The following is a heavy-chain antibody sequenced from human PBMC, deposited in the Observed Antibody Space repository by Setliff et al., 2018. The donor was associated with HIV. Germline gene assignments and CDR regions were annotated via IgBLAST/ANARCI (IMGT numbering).Heavy chain of an antibody. CDR1: GGSFSGYY. CDR2: INHSGST. D-gene: IGHD6-13*01. V-gene: IGHV4-34*01. Sequence: SETLSLTCAVYGGSFSGYYWTWIRQSPGKGLEWIGEINHSGSTSYNPSLMSRVTISVDTSKNQFSLKLSSLTSADTAVYYCARGLSSPFAAGLWGQGTLVTVSS. CDR3: ARGLSSPFAAGL. J-gene: IGHJ4*02.